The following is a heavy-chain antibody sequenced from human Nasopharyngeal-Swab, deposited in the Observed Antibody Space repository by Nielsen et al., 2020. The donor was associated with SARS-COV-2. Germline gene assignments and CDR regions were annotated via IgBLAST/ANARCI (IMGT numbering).Heavy chain of an antibody. CDR3: ARGVFWSRLRLGGLDY. Sequence: SVKVSCKASGFTFTSSAVQWVRQARGQRLEWIGWIVVGSGNTNYAQKFQERVTITRDMSTSTAYMELSSLRSEDTAVYYCARGVFWSRLRLGGLDYWGQGTLVTVSS. CDR1: GFTFTSSA. V-gene: IGHV1-58*01. CDR2: IVVGSGNT. J-gene: IGHJ4*02. D-gene: IGHD5-12*01.